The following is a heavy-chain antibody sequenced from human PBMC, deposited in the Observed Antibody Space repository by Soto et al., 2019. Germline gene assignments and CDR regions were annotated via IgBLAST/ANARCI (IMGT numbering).Heavy chain of an antibody. V-gene: IGHV3-33*01. D-gene: IGHD2-2*01. Sequence: GGSLRLSCAASGFTFSSYGMHWVRQAPGKGLEWVAVIWYDGSNKYYADSVKGRFTISRDNSKNTLYLQMNSLRAEDTAVYYCARDRGVPAATWSNYYGMDVWGQGTTVTVSS. CDR2: IWYDGSNK. J-gene: IGHJ6*02. CDR1: GFTFSSYG. CDR3: ARDRGVPAATWSNYYGMDV.